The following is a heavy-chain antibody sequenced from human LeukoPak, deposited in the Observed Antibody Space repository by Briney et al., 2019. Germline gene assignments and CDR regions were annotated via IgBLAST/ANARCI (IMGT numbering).Heavy chain of an antibody. V-gene: IGHV4-39*01. D-gene: IGHD2-2*01. CDR1: GGSISSSSYY. CDR2: IYYSGST. J-gene: IGHJ5*02. Sequence: SETLSLTCTVSGGSISSSSYYWGWIRQPPGKGLEWIGSIYYSGSTYYNPSLKSRVTISVDTSKNQFSLKLSSVPAADTAVYYCARRTLVVPAAQPYNWFDPWGQGTLVTVSS. CDR3: ARRTLVVPAAQPYNWFDP.